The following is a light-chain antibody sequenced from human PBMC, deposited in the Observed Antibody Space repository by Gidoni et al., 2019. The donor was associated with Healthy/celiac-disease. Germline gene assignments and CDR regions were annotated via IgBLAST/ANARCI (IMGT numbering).Light chain of an antibody. CDR3: QQYGSSPGVT. J-gene: IGKJ3*01. CDR1: QSVSSSY. CDR2: GAS. V-gene: IGKV3-20*01. Sequence: EIVFTQSPGTLSLSPGERATLSCRASQSVSSSYLAWYQQKPGQAPRLLIYGASSRATGIPDRFSGSGSGTDFTLTISRLEPEDFAVYYCQQYGSSPGVTFGPGTKVDIK.